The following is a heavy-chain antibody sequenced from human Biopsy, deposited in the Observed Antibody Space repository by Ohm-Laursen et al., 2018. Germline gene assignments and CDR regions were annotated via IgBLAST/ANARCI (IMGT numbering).Heavy chain of an antibody. D-gene: IGHD3-22*01. J-gene: IGHJ5*02. CDR1: GFSFTGYY. V-gene: IGHV1-2*02. Sequence: ASVKVSCKASGFSFTGYYIHWVRQAPGQGLEWMGWISPKSGGTNYAQKFQGRVTMTRDMSISTAYVDLSSLRSNDTAVYYCTRGGYYYDSLAYYYWFDPWGQGTLVTVSS. CDR3: TRGGYYYDSLAYYYWFDP. CDR2: ISPKSGGT.